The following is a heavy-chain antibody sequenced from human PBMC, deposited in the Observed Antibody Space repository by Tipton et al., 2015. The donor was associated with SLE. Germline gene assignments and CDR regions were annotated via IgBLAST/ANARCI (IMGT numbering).Heavy chain of an antibody. Sequence: SLRLSCAASGFTFSTYAMSGVRQAPGKGLEWVSGISSDGSSTSYADSVKGRFTISRDNAKNTLYLQMNSLRAEDTAVYYCASASRAAYDSGSSFAYWGQGTVVTVSS. CDR1: GFTFSTYA. D-gene: IGHD3-10*01. J-gene: IGHJ4*02. CDR3: ASASRAAYDSGSSFAY. CDR2: ISSDGSST. V-gene: IGHV3-74*01.